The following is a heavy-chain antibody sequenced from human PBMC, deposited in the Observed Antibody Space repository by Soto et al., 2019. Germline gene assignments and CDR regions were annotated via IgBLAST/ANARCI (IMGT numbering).Heavy chain of an antibody. D-gene: IGHD2-15*01. CDR3: TTARSPGYCSGGSCYNWFDP. Sequence: GGSLRLSCAASGFTFSNAWMSWVRQAPGKGLEWVGRIKSKTDGGTTDYAAPVKGRFTISRDDSKNTLYLQMNSLKTEDTAVYYCTTARSPGYCSGGSCYNWFDPWGQGTLVTVSS. J-gene: IGHJ5*02. CDR2: IKSKTDGGTT. V-gene: IGHV3-15*01. CDR1: GFTFSNAW.